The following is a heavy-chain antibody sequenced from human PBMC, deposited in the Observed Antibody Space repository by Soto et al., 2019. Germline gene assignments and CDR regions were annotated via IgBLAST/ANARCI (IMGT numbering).Heavy chain of an antibody. Sequence: PGGSLRLSCAASGFTFSSYAMHWVRQAPGKGLEWVAVISYDGSNKYYADSVKGRFTISRDNSKNTLYLQMNSLRAEDTAVYYCARDHLSDFWSGYYRRGAVAGLLYYYYYGMDVWGQGTTVTVSS. CDR2: ISYDGSNK. CDR3: ARDHLSDFWSGYYRRGAVAGLLYYYYYGMDV. J-gene: IGHJ6*02. CDR1: GFTFSSYA. D-gene: IGHD3-3*01. V-gene: IGHV3-30-3*01.